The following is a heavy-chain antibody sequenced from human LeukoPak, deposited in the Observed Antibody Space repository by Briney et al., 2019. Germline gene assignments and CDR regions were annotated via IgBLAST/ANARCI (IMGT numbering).Heavy chain of an antibody. J-gene: IGHJ4*02. Sequence: ASVKVSCTASGYTFTNYAIHWMRQAPGQGLGWMGWINADNGNTKYSQKFQGRVTITRDTSASTAYMELSSLTSEDTTVYYCARGGELLYFDCWGQGTLVTVSS. CDR3: ARGGELLYFDC. CDR1: GYTFTNYA. V-gene: IGHV1-3*01. D-gene: IGHD3-10*01. CDR2: INADNGNT.